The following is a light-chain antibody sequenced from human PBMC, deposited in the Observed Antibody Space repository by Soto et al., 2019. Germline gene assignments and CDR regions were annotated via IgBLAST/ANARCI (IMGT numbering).Light chain of an antibody. CDR1: QSVTSNY. Sequence: EIVLTQSPGTLSLSPGERATLSCRASQSVTSNYLAWYQQKPGQAPRLLIFDASSSATGIPDRFSGSGSGTDFTLTISRLEPEDFAVYYCQQCAISPRTFGQGTKVEIK. V-gene: IGKV3-20*01. CDR3: QQCAISPRT. CDR2: DAS. J-gene: IGKJ1*01.